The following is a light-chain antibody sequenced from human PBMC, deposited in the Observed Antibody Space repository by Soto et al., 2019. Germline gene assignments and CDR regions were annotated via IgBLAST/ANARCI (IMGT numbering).Light chain of an antibody. CDR3: QQRSNWPRT. CDR2: DAS. Sequence: IVLTQSPGTLSLSPGERATLSCRASQSVSSYLAWYQQKPGQAPRLLIYDASNRATGIPARFSGSGSGTDFTLTISSLEPEDFAVYYCQQRSNWPRTFGQGTKVDTK. CDR1: QSVSSY. J-gene: IGKJ1*01. V-gene: IGKV3-11*01.